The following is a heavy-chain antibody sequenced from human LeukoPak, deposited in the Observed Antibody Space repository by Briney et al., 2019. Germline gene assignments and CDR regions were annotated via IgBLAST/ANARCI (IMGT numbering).Heavy chain of an antibody. CDR1: GYTFSGNY. Sequence: ASVKVSCKASGYTFSGNYIHWVRQAPGQGLEWMGWINPNSGGTDYAQKFQGRVTMTRDTSISTAYMELSRLRSDDTAVYYCARYYYDSSFVDYWGQGTLVTVSS. J-gene: IGHJ4*02. CDR3: ARYYYDSSFVDY. V-gene: IGHV1-2*02. CDR2: INPNSGGT. D-gene: IGHD3-22*01.